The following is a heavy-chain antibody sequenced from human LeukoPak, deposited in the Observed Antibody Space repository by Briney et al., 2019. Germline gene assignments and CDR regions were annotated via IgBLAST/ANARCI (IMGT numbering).Heavy chain of an antibody. Sequence: GGSLRLSCAASGFTFNNYAMNWVRQAPGKGLEWVSSISGGGETTYYADSAKGRFTISGDNSQNTLYLQMNSLRAEDTAVYYCARDYADYVGYFFFDYWGQGTLVAVSS. CDR1: GFTFNNYA. D-gene: IGHD4-17*01. V-gene: IGHV3-23*01. CDR2: ISGGGETT. J-gene: IGHJ4*02. CDR3: ARDYADYVGYFFFDY.